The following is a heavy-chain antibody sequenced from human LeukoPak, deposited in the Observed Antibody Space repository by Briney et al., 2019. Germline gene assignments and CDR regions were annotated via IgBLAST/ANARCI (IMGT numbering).Heavy chain of an antibody. CDR1: GGSFSGYY. J-gene: IGHJ4*02. Sequence: SETLSLTCAVYGGSFSGYYWSWIRQPPGKRLEWIGEINHSGSTNYNPSLKSRVTISVDTSKNQFSLKLTSVTAADTPVYYCARAGSGYRDWGQGTLVTVSS. V-gene: IGHV4-34*01. CDR3: ARAGSGYRD. CDR2: INHSGST. D-gene: IGHD6-19*01.